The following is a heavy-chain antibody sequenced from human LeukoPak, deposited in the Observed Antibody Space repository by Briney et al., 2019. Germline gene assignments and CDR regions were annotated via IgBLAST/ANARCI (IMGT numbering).Heavy chain of an antibody. CDR1: GYTFTSYD. V-gene: IGHV1-8*01. CDR2: MNPNSGNT. J-gene: IGHJ3*02. Sequence: ASVTVSCKASGYTFTSYDINWVRQATGQGLEWMGWMNPNSGNTGYAQKFQGRVTMTRNTSISTAYMELRSLTFDDTAVYYCAREIHKGAFDIWGQGTMITVSS. CDR3: AREIHKGAFDI.